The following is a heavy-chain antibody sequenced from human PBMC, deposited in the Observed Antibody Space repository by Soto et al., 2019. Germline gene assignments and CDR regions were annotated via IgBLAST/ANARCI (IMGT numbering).Heavy chain of an antibody. Sequence: PGGSLRLSCAASGFTFSNAWMSWVRQAPGKGLEWVGRIKSKTDGGTTDYAAPVKGRFTISRDDSKNTLYLQMNSLKTEDTAVSYCTTGGHHYGSGSYYYPMDVWGKGTTVTVAS. J-gene: IGHJ6*03. V-gene: IGHV3-15*01. D-gene: IGHD3-10*01. CDR3: TTGGHHYGSGSYYYPMDV. CDR2: IKSKTDGGTT. CDR1: GFTFSNAW.